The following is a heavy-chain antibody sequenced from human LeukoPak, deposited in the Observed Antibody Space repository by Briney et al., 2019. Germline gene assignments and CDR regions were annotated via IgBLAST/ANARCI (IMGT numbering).Heavy chain of an antibody. Sequence: GASLKLSCTASGYTFTGYYMHWVRQAPGQGLEWMGCINPNSGGTNYAQKFQGGVTMTRDTSISTAYMELSRLRSDDTAVYYCARSISAAGTIYAGYGGQGTLVTASS. CDR2: INPNSGGT. J-gene: IGHJ4*02. D-gene: IGHD6-13*01. V-gene: IGHV1-2*02. CDR1: GYTFTGYY. CDR3: ARSISAAGTIYAGY.